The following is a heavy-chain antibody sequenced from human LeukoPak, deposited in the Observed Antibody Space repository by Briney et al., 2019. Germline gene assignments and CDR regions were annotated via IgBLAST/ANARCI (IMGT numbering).Heavy chain of an antibody. J-gene: IGHJ4*02. CDR2: LYTSGST. CDR1: GGSISSGSYY. Sequence: SETLSLTCTVSGGSISSGSYYWSWIRQPAGKGLEWIGRLYTSGSTNYNPSLKSRVTISADTSKNQFSLTLTSVTAADTAVYYCARDRSVGVLPAPPFDFWGQGTLVTVSS. D-gene: IGHD6-6*01. V-gene: IGHV4-61*02. CDR3: ARDRSVGVLPAPPFDF.